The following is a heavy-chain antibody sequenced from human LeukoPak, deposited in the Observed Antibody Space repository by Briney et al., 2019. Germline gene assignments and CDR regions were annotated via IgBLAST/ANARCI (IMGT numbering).Heavy chain of an antibody. D-gene: IGHD1-26*01. CDR2: IYPGDSDT. V-gene: IGHV5-51*01. CDR3: ARWVGAYYFDY. Sequence: GESLKISCKGSGYSFTSYWIGWVRQMPGKGLEWMGIIYPGDSDTRYSPSFQGQVIISADKSISTAYLQWSSLKASDTAIYFCARWVGAYYFDYWGQGALVTVSS. CDR1: GYSFTSYW. J-gene: IGHJ4*02.